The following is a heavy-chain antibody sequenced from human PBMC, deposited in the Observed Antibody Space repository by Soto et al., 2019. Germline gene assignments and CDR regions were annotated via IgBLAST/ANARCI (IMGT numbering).Heavy chain of an antibody. Sequence: QVQLVESGGGVVQPGRSLRLSCAASGFTFSSFGMHWVRQAPGKGLEWLAVISSDGSTKHYADSVKGRFTVSRDNSKNTGYLQMDSLRDEDTGVHYCAKDNGYGDPWGQGTLVTVSS. D-gene: IGHD5-18*01. J-gene: IGHJ5*02. CDR3: AKDNGYGDP. CDR1: GFTFSSFG. CDR2: ISSDGSTK. V-gene: IGHV3-30*18.